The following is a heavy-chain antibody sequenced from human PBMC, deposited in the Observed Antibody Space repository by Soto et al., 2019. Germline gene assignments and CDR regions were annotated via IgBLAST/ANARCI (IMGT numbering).Heavy chain of an antibody. Sequence: QLQLQESGSGLVKPSQTLSLTCAVSGVSISSSGYFWSWIRQPPGKGLEWIGYIYHSGSTHYNPSLKSRVTISVDKSNNQFSLRLSSVTAADTAVYYCARAERNYYVSGAHEYWGQGTLFTVSS. V-gene: IGHV4-30-2*01. CDR1: GVSISSSGYF. D-gene: IGHD3-10*01. CDR2: IYHSGST. CDR3: ARAERNYYVSGAHEY. J-gene: IGHJ4*02.